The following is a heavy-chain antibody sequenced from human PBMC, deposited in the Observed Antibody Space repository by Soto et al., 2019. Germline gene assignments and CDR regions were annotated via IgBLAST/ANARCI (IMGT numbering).Heavy chain of an antibody. CDR1: GFTFSSYG. D-gene: IGHD3-3*01. Sequence: QVQLVESGGGVVQPGRSLRLSCAASGFTFSSYGMHWVRQAPGKGLEWVSVIWYDGSNKYYADSVKGRFTISRDNSKNKLYLQMNSLRAEDTAVYYCARGGAIFGVVTMYYFDYWGQGTLVTVSS. CDR3: ARGGAIFGVVTMYYFDY. J-gene: IGHJ4*02. CDR2: IWYDGSNK. V-gene: IGHV3-33*01.